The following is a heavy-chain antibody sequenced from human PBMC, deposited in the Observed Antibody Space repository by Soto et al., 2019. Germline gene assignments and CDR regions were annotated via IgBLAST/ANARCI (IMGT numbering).Heavy chain of an antibody. J-gene: IGHJ4*02. Sequence: ASVKVSCKASGGTFSSYAISWVRQAPGQGLEWMGGIIPIFGTANYAQKFQGRVTITADESTSTAYMELSSLRSEDTAVYYCARDIGAAAPFDYWGQGTLVTVSS. V-gene: IGHV1-69*13. CDR2: IIPIFGTA. D-gene: IGHD6-13*01. CDR3: ARDIGAAAPFDY. CDR1: GGTFSSYA.